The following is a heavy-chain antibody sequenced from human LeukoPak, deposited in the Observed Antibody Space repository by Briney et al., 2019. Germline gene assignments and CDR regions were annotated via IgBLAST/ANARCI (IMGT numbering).Heavy chain of an antibody. CDR2: IRSKANSYAT. V-gene: IGHV3-73*01. D-gene: IGHD2-2*01. J-gene: IGHJ6*04. Sequence: PGGSLRLSCAASGFTFSGSAMHWVRQASGKGLEWVGRIRSKANSYATAYAASVKGRFTISRDDSKNTAYLQMNSLKTEDTAVYYCTRHGDTVVVPAAISYYYYGMDVWGKGTTVTVSS. CDR1: GFTFSGSA. CDR3: TRHGDTVVVPAAISYYYYGMDV.